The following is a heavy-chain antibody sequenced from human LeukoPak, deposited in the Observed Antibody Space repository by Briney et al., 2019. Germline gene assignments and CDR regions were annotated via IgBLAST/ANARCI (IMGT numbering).Heavy chain of an antibody. CDR1: GFTFSSYR. CDR3: ARPRGYSYGYFDY. D-gene: IGHD5-18*01. Sequence: GGSLRLSCAASGFTFSSYRMLWVRKAPGKRPVWVSWINSDGRTTTYADSVKGRFTISRDNAKNTLYLQMNGLRAEDTAVYYCARPRGYSYGYFDYWGQGTLVTVSS. J-gene: IGHJ4*02. V-gene: IGHV3-74*01. CDR2: INSDGRTT.